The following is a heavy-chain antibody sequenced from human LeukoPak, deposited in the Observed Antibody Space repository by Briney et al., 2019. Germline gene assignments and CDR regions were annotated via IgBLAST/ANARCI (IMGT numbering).Heavy chain of an antibody. D-gene: IGHD2-2*01. J-gene: IGHJ6*03. Sequence: KPSETLSPTCSVPGHSIRSLYWSWIPQPPGKGLELIGFLYYTVSTNYNHSHKSRITISLDTSTNQFSQKMTSVTAADTAVYYCARVVGSRRQYYYHYYMDVWGKGTTVTVSS. CDR2: LYYTVST. CDR3: ARVVGSRRQYYYHYYMDV. V-gene: IGHV4-59*01. CDR1: GHSIRSLY.